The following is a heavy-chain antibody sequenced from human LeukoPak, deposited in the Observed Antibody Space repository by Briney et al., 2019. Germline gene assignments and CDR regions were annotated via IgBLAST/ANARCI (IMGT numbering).Heavy chain of an antibody. J-gene: IGHJ6*03. CDR2: ISSSSYI. V-gene: IGHV3-21*01. CDR3: ARVTVVVYYYYMDV. Sequence: GGSLRLSCAASGFTFSSYSMNWVRQAPGKGLEWVSSISSSSYIYYADSVKGRFTISRDNAKNSLYLQMNSLRAEDTAVYYCARVTVVVYYYYMDVWGKGTTVTVSS. D-gene: IGHD3-22*01. CDR1: GFTFSSYS.